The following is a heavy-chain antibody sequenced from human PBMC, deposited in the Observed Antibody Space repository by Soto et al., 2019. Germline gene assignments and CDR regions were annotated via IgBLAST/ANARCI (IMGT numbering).Heavy chain of an antibody. CDR2: ISHSGSS. J-gene: IGHJ3*02. CDR1: GGSITSSVW. Sequence: QVQLQESGPGLVKPSGTLSLTCAVSGGSITSSVWWSWVRQPPGKGLEWIGEISHSGSSNYTPSPEGRFTISLDTSKNHISLKLPSVGAADTAVYYCAKPRTAGDAFEIWGQGTMVTVSS. V-gene: IGHV4-4*02. CDR3: AKPRTAGDAFEI. D-gene: IGHD2-21*02.